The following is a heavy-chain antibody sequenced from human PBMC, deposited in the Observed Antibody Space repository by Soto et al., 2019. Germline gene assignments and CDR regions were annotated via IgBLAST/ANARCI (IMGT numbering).Heavy chain of an antibody. CDR3: ANLQPYYYDSSGYYSRTDRYGIDI. V-gene: IGHV3-30*18. J-gene: IGHJ6*02. D-gene: IGHD3-22*01. CDR2: ISYDGNSE. Sequence: GGSLRLSCAASGFTFSYYGMHWVRQAPGKGLEWVAVISYDGNSEYYAESVKGRFTISRDNSKNMLYLQMNSLRTEDTAVYYCANLQPYYYDSSGYYSRTDRYGIDIWGQGTSVTVSS. CDR1: GFTFSYYG.